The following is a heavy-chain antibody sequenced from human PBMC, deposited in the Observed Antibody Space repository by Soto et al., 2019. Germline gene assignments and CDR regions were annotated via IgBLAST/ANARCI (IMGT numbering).Heavy chain of an antibody. D-gene: IGHD6-19*01. V-gene: IGHV1-46*01. J-gene: IGHJ4*01. CDR3: ARSIAVVARVAFDY. CDR2: INPSYGST. CDR1: GYTFTTYY. Sequence: ASVRVSCKASGYTFTTYYIHWVRQAPGLGLEWMAVINPSYGSTRFAQKFQGRVTLTRDTSTSTVYMELSSLRAEDTAMYYCARSIAVVARVAFDYWG.